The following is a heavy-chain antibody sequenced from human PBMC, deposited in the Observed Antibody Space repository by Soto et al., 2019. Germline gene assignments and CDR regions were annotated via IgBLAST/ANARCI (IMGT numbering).Heavy chain of an antibody. J-gene: IGHJ4*02. CDR2: INWDGSNK. CDR1: GFTFHDHS. CDR3: TKEAGTIYFDY. Sequence: PGGSLRLSCAASGFTFHDHSMHWVRQAPGKGLGWVSLINWDGSNKYYADSVKGRFTISRDNSKNSLYLQMNSLRSEDTALYYCTKEAGTIYFDYWGQGALVTVSS. D-gene: IGHD6-19*01. V-gene: IGHV3-43*01.